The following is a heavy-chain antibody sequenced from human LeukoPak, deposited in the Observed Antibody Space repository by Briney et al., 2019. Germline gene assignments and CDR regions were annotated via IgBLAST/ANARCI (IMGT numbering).Heavy chain of an antibody. J-gene: IGHJ4*02. D-gene: IGHD3-9*01. CDR1: GVTFSNYW. CDR3: ARDIFYYFDY. V-gene: IGHV3-30*02. Sequence: GGSLRLSCVDSGVTFSNYWMNWVRQAPGKGLEWVAFIQYDGSDKHFADSVKGRFTISRDNSKNTLYLQMNSLRAEDTAIYYCARDIFYYFDYWGQGTVVTVSS. CDR2: IQYDGSDK.